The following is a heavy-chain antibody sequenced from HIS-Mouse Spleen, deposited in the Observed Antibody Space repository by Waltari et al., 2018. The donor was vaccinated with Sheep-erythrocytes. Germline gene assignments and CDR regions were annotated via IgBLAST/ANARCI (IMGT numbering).Heavy chain of an antibody. Sequence: QVQLVQSGAEVKKPGSSVKVSCKASGGTFSSYAISWVRQAPGQGLEWMGRISPILGIGNDAQKFQGRVTITADKSTSTAYMELSSLRSEDTAVYYCAQTGATTPHFDYWGQGTLVTVSS. J-gene: IGHJ4*02. V-gene: IGHV1-69*04. D-gene: IGHD1-26*01. CDR3: AQTGATTPHFDY. CDR1: GGTFSSYA. CDR2: ISPILGIG.